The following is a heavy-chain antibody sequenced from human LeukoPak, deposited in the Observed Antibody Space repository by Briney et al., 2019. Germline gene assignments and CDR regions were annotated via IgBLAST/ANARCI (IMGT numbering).Heavy chain of an antibody. CDR2: ISPYNGNT. D-gene: IGHD5-18*01. V-gene: IGHV1-18*01. Sequence: GGSVNVSCKASGYTFTNYGISWVRQAPGQGLEWMGWISPYNGNTNYAQKLQGRVTTTTDTSTSTAYMELRSLRSDDTAVYYCARDFSDTAMVFDYWGQGTLSTVSS. CDR1: GYTFTNYG. J-gene: IGHJ4*02. CDR3: ARDFSDTAMVFDY.